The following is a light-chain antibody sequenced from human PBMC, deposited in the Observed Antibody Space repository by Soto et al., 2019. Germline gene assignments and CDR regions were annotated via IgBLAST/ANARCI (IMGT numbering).Light chain of an antibody. CDR3: QQLNSYPIT. V-gene: IGKV1-9*01. Sequence: DIQMTQSPSSLSASLGDRVTITCRASQSISNSLDWYQQKPGKAPKLLIYAASTLQSGVPSRFRGSGSGTEFTLTISSLQTEDFATYYCQQLNSYPITFGQGTRLEIK. CDR2: AAS. CDR1: QSISNS. J-gene: IGKJ5*01.